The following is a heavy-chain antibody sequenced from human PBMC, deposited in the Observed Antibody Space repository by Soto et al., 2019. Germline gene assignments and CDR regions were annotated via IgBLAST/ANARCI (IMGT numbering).Heavy chain of an antibody. V-gene: IGHV3-48*01. D-gene: IGHD4-17*01. CDR1: GFTFSSYS. J-gene: IGHJ6*03. CDR3: ARGQSTVTGPYYYYYMDV. CDR2: LSSSTSTM. Sequence: GGSLRLSCAASGFTFSSYSMNWVRQAPGKGLEWVSYLSSSTSTMFYADSVKGRFTISRDNAQNSLYLQMNSLRAEDTAVYYCARGQSTVTGPYYYYYMDVWGKGTTVTVSS.